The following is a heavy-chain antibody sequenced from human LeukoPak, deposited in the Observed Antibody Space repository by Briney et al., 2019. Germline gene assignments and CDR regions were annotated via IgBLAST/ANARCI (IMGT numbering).Heavy chain of an antibody. CDR2: ISSSSSTI. CDR3: ARYAYCSSTSCYNDYYYMDV. J-gene: IGHJ6*03. V-gene: IGHV3-48*04. CDR1: GFTFSSYS. D-gene: IGHD2-2*02. Sequence: GGSLRLSCAASGFTFSSYSMNWVRQAPGKGLEWVSYISSSSSTIYYADSVKGRFTISRDNAKNSLYLQMNSLRAEDTAVYYCARYAYCSSTSCYNDYYYMDVWGKGTTVTVSS.